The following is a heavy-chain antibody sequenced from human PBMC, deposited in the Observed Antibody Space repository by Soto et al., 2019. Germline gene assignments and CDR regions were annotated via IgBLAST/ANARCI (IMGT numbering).Heavy chain of an antibody. CDR2: FDPEDGET. V-gene: IGHV1-24*01. CDR1: GYTLTELS. D-gene: IGHD2-8*01. Sequence: ASVKVSCKVSGYTLTELSMHWVRQAPGKGLEWMGGFDPEDGETIYAQKFQGRVTMTEDTSTGTAYMELSSLRSEDTAVYYCATAPPDCTNGVCYRGSNWFDPWGQGTLVTVPS. CDR3: ATAPPDCTNGVCYRGSNWFDP. J-gene: IGHJ5*02.